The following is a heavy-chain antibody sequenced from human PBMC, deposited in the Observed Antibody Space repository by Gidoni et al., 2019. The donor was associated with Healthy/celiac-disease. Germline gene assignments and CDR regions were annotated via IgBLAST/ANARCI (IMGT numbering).Heavy chain of an antibody. CDR3: AKDLCGGDCRTFDP. CDR2: ISYDGSNK. Sequence: VQLVESGGGVVQPGRSLRLSCAASGFTFSSYGMHWVRQAPGKGLEWVAVISYDGSNKYYADSVKGRFTISRDNSKNTLYLQMNSLRAEDTAVYYCAKDLCGGDCRTFDPWGQGTLVTVSS. D-gene: IGHD2-21*02. J-gene: IGHJ5*02. CDR1: GFTFSSYG. V-gene: IGHV3-30*18.